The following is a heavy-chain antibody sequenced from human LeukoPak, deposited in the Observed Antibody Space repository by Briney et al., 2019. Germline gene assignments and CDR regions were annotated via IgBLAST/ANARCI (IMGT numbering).Heavy chain of an antibody. CDR3: ARVPPTVTTDHYYYYYGMDV. CDR2: IIPIFGTA. V-gene: IGHV1-69*13. CDR1: GGTFSSYA. D-gene: IGHD4-11*01. J-gene: IGHJ6*02. Sequence: ASVKVSCKASGGTFSSYAISWVRQAPGQGLEWMGGIIPIFGTANYAQKFQGRVTITADESTSTAYMELSSLRSEDTAVYYCARVPPTVTTDHYYYYYGMDVWGQGTTVTVSS.